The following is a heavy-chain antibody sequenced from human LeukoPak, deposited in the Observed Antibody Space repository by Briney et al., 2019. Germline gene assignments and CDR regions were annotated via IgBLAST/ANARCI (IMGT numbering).Heavy chain of an antibody. Sequence: ASVKVSCKASGYTFTGYYMHWVRQAPGQGLEWMGRINPNSGGTNYAQKFQGRVTMTRDTSISTAYMELSRPRSDDTAVYYCARGTENLEFDWLLYYFDYWGQGTLVAVSS. V-gene: IGHV1-2*06. CDR2: INPNSGGT. D-gene: IGHD3-9*01. J-gene: IGHJ4*02. CDR1: GYTFTGYY. CDR3: ARGTENLEFDWLLYYFDY.